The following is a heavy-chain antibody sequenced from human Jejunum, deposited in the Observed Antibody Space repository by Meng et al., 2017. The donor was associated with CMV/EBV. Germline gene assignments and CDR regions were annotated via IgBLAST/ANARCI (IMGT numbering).Heavy chain of an antibody. Sequence: CAVYGGSFSGYYWSWIRQPPGKGLEWIGEINHRGSTNYNPSLKSRVTISVDTSTKQFSLKVNSVTAADTAVYYCVRFGESFNWFDPWGQGNLVTVSS. J-gene: IGHJ5*02. CDR1: GGSFSGYY. D-gene: IGHD3-10*01. V-gene: IGHV4-34*01. CDR2: INHRGST. CDR3: VRFGESFNWFDP.